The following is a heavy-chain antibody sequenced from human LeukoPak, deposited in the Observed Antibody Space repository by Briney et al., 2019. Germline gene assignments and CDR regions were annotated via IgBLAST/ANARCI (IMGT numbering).Heavy chain of an antibody. Sequence: SETLSLTCTVSGGSISSSRYYWGWIRQPPGKGLEWIGSIYYSGSTYYNPSLKSRVTISVDTSKNQFSLKLSSVTAADTAVYYCEVGATTFDYWGQGTLVTVSS. J-gene: IGHJ4*02. V-gene: IGHV4-39*01. CDR3: EVGATTFDY. D-gene: IGHD1-26*01. CDR2: IYYSGST. CDR1: GGSISSSRYY.